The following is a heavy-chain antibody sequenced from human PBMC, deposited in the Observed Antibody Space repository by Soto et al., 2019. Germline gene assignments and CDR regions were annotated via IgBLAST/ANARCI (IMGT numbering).Heavy chain of an antibody. V-gene: IGHV3-11*01. Sequence: GESLTISGESSGFSFRYYFMSWLRQAPGKGLEWVSYIGPYGNSIYYADSVKGRFTISRDDATKSLHLHMNSLRTDDTAVYYCARDDHTYGVYWGQGTPVTVSS. CDR2: IGPYGNSI. D-gene: IGHD2-21*01. CDR1: GFSFRYYF. J-gene: IGHJ4*02. CDR3: ARDDHTYGVY.